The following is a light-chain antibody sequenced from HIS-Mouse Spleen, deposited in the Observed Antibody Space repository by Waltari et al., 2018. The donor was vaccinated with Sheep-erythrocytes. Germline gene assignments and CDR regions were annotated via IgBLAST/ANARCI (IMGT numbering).Light chain of an antibody. J-gene: IGLJ2*01. Sequence: QSALTQPRSVSGSPGQSVTIPCTGTSSDVGGYNYVSWYQQHPGKAPKLMIYDVSKRPSGVPDRFSGSKSGNTASLTISGLQAEDEADYYCCSYAGSSTQVFGGGTKLTVL. V-gene: IGLV2-11*01. CDR3: CSYAGSSTQV. CDR2: DVS. CDR1: SSDVGGYNY.